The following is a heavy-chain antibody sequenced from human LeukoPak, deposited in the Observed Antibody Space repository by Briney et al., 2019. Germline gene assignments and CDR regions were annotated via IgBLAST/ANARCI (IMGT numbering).Heavy chain of an antibody. D-gene: IGHD6-19*01. J-gene: IGHJ4*02. V-gene: IGHV3-7*01. Sequence: GGSLRLSCAASGFTFSNYWMSWVRQAPGKGLEWVANIKQDGSEKYYVDSVKGRLTVSRDNAKNSLYLQMNSLRVEDTAVYYCTRDSGRFRLDYWGQGILVTVSS. CDR1: GFTFSNYW. CDR2: IKQDGSEK. CDR3: TRDSGRFRLDY.